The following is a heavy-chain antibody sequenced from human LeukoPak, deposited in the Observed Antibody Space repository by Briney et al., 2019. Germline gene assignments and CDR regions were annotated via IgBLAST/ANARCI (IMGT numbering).Heavy chain of an antibody. CDR3: ARDSSGYHNFDY. Sequence: GGSLRLSCAASGFTFSSYAMSWVRQAPGKGLEWVSAISGSGGSTYYADSVKGRFTISRDNSKNTLYLQMNSLRAEDTAVYYCARDSSGYHNFDYWGQGTLVTVSS. V-gene: IGHV3-23*01. CDR2: ISGSGGST. CDR1: GFTFSSYA. D-gene: IGHD3-22*01. J-gene: IGHJ4*02.